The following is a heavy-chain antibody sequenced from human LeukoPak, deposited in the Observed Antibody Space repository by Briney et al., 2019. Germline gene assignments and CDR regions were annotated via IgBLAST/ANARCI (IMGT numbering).Heavy chain of an antibody. CDR1: GFTFSSYW. V-gene: IGHV3-7*01. D-gene: IGHD6-19*01. J-gene: IGHJ6*02. CDR3: AREQPKQGGQWLALYYYYGIDV. CDR2: IKQDGSEK. Sequence: GGSLRLSCAASGFTFSSYWMSWVRQAPGKGLEWVANIKQDGSEKYYVDSVKGRFTISRDNAKNSLYLHMNSLRAEDTAVYYCAREQPKQGGQWLALYYYYGIDVWGQGTLVTVSS.